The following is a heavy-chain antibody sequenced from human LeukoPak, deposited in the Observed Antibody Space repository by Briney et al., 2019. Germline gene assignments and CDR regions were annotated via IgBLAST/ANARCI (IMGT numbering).Heavy chain of an antibody. CDR1: GGSISSSNW. CDR3: ARRIQLWFYYFDY. V-gene: IGHV4-4*02. CDR2: IYHSGST. Sequence: SETLSLTCAVSGGSISSSNWWSWVCQPPGRGLEWIGEIYHSGSTNYNPSLKSRVTISVDKSKNQFSLKLSSVTAADTAVYYCARRIQLWFYYFDYWGQGTLVTVSS. J-gene: IGHJ4*02. D-gene: IGHD5-18*01.